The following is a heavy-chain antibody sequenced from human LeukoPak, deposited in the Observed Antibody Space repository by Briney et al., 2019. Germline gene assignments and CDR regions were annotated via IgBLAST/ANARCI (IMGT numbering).Heavy chain of an antibody. D-gene: IGHD1-26*01. CDR2: ISPTTGTT. Sequence: GGSLRLSCAASGFIFSSYAMSWIRQAPGKGLEWLSAISPTTGTTFYADSVKGRFTISRDNSKNTLYLQMNSLKTEDTAVYYCTRVWDGSYFDYWGQGTLVTVSS. CDR1: GFIFSSYA. J-gene: IGHJ4*02. CDR3: TRVWDGSYFDY. V-gene: IGHV3-23*01.